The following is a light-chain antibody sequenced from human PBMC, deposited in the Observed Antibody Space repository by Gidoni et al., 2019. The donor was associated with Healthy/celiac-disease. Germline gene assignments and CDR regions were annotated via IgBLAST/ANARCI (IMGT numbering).Light chain of an antibody. V-gene: IGKV1-5*03. J-gene: IGKJ1*01. Sequence: DIQMTQSPSTLSASVGDRVTITCRASQSISSWLAWYQQKPGKAPKLLIYKASSLESGVPSRFSGSGSGTEFTLTISGQQPDDFANYYCQKYNSYWTFGQGTKVEIK. CDR3: QKYNSYWT. CDR1: QSISSW. CDR2: KAS.